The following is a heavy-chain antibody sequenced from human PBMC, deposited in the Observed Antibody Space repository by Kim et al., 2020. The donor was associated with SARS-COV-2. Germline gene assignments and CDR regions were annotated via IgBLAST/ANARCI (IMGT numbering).Heavy chain of an antibody. CDR1: SETFSHYY. CDR3: ASAFCGGDCYSWKVDFVDS. Sequence: SETLSLTCAVYSETFSHYYWTWVRQSPEKGLEWIGEINFFGEPSYNPSLKGRVTISLDSSKKQFSLDLTYVTAADTAVYYCASAFCGGDCYSWKVDFVDSWGQGVVVVVSS. J-gene: IGHJ4*02. D-gene: IGHD2-21*02. CDR2: INFFGEP. V-gene: IGHV4-34*01.